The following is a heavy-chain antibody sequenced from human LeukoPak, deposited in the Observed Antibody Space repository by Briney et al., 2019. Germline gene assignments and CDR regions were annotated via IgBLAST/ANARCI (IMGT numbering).Heavy chain of an antibody. D-gene: IGHD2/OR15-2a*01. V-gene: IGHV3-23*01. CDR1: GLTFSTSA. Sequence: LPGGSLRLSCAASGLTFSTSAMSWVRQAPGKGLEWVSAISGSGGSTYYADSVKGRFTISRDNSKNTLYLQMNSLRAEDTAVYYCAKEVEYPGYFQHWGQGTLVTVSS. CDR2: ISGSGGST. J-gene: IGHJ1*01. CDR3: AKEVEYPGYFQH.